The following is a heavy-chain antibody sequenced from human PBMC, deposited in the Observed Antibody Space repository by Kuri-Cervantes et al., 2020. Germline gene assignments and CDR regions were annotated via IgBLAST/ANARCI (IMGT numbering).Heavy chain of an antibody. J-gene: IGHJ4*02. V-gene: IGHV4-34*01. CDR1: GGSFSGYY. CDR2: INHSGST. Sequence: SETLSLTCAVYGGSFSGYYWSWIRQPPGKGLEWIGEINHSGSTNYNPSLKSRVTISVDTSKNQFSLKLSSVTAADTAVYYCARGPLTLVTNAYFDYWGQGTLVTVSS. D-gene: IGHD4-17*01. CDR3: ARGPLTLVTNAYFDY.